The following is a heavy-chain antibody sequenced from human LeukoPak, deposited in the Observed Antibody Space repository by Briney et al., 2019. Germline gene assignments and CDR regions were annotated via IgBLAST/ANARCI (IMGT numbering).Heavy chain of an antibody. Sequence: PGGSLRLSCAASGFTFSSYGMHGVRQAPGKGLEWVAVIWYDGSNKYYADSVKGRFTISRDNSKNTLYLQMNSLRAEDTAVYYCARGPNYHDSSGYSKEYFDYWGQGTLVTVSS. V-gene: IGHV3-33*01. D-gene: IGHD3-22*01. CDR3: ARGPNYHDSSGYSKEYFDY. J-gene: IGHJ4*02. CDR1: GFTFSSYG. CDR2: IWYDGSNK.